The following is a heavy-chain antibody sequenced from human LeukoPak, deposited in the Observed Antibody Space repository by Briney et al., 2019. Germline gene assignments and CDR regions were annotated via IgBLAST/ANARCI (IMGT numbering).Heavy chain of an antibody. Sequence: PSETLSLTCTVSGGSISSYYWSWIRQPPGKGLEWIGLIYYSGSTNYNPSLKSRVTISVDTSKDQFSLKLSSVTAADTAVYYCARPIRPYSSSWYGYWYFDLWGRGTLVTVSS. J-gene: IGHJ2*01. V-gene: IGHV4-59*08. CDR1: GGSISSYY. D-gene: IGHD2-2*01. CDR2: IYYSGST. CDR3: ARPIRPYSSSWYGYWYFDL.